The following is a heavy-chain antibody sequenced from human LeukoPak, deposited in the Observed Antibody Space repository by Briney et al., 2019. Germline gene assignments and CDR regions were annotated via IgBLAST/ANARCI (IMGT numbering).Heavy chain of an antibody. CDR1: GFKFAAYG. CDR2: SNQKAGST. D-gene: IGHD2/OR15-2a*01. Sequence: GRSLRPSCAVSGFKFAAYGTNGGGQVTGKGMGWIASSNQKAGSTNYEDSVTGRFTISRDNARNSMCLHMNSLRAEDTALYFCARDGTTIGDDYFPNWGQGILVTVSS. CDR3: ARDGTTIGDDYFPN. V-gene: IGHV3-20*04. J-gene: IGHJ4*02.